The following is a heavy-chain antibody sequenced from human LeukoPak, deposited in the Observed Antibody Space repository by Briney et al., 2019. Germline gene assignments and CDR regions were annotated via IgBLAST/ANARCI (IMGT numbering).Heavy chain of an antibody. CDR1: GYTFSDYY. CDR3: ARDQKQWLEIDY. CDR2: INPNSGGT. D-gene: IGHD6-19*01. Sequence: ASVKVSCKGSGYTFSDYYMYWVRQAPGQGLEWMGWINPNSGGTNFAQKFRGRVTMTRDTSISTAYMELSRLTSDDTAVYYCARDQKQWLEIDYWGQGTLVTVSS. V-gene: IGHV1-2*02. J-gene: IGHJ4*02.